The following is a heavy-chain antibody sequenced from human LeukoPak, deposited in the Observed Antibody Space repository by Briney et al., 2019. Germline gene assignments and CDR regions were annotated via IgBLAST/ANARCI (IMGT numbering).Heavy chain of an antibody. Sequence: SSETLSLTCTVSGGSISSYYWSWIRQPPGKGLEWIGYIYYSGSTNYNPSLKSRVTISVDTSKNQFSLKLSSVTAADTAVYYCARWGGGYNYWWFDPWGQGTLVTVSS. J-gene: IGHJ5*02. V-gene: IGHV4-59*01. CDR2: IYYSGST. CDR3: ARWGGGYNYWWFDP. D-gene: IGHD5-24*01. CDR1: GGSISSYY.